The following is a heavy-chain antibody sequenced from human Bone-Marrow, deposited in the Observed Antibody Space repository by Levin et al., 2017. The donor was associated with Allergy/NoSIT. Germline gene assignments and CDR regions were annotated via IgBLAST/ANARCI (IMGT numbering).Heavy chain of an antibody. J-gene: IGHJ3*02. V-gene: IGHV3-15*01. D-gene: IGHD1-7*01. CDR3: TTDLDWNYKCAFDI. CDR2: IKSKTDGGTT. CDR1: GFTFSNAW. Sequence: GGSLRLSCAASGFTFSNAWMSWVRQAPGKGLEWVGRIKSKTDGGTTDYAAPVKGRFTISRDDSKNTLYLQMNSLKTEDTAVYYCTTDLDWNYKCAFDIWGQGTMVTVSS.